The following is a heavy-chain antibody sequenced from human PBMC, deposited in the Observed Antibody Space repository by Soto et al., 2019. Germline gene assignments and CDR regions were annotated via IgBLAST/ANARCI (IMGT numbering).Heavy chain of an antibody. J-gene: IGHJ6*02. Sequence: SETLSLTCAVYGGSFSGYYWSWIRQPPGKGLEWIGEINHSGSTNYNPSLKSRVTISVDTSKNQFSLKLSSVTAADTAVYYCARMARQQLVYYGMDVCCPGTTLTV. CDR3: ARMARQQLVYYGMDV. V-gene: IGHV4-34*01. D-gene: IGHD6-13*01. CDR2: INHSGST. CDR1: GGSFSGYY.